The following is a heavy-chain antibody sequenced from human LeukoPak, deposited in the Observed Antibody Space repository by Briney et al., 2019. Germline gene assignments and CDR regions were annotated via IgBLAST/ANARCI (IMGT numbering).Heavy chain of an antibody. V-gene: IGHV3-23*01. J-gene: IGHJ5*02. CDR2: ISGSGGST. Sequence: GGSLRLSCAASGFTFSSYAMSWVRQAPGKGLEWVSGISGSGGSTYYADSVKGRFTISRDNAKNSLYLQMNSLRAEDTALYYCARDHRAFSTRLVVDPWGQGTLVTVSS. CDR1: GFTFSSYA. CDR3: ARDHRAFSTRLVVDP. D-gene: IGHD2-8*02.